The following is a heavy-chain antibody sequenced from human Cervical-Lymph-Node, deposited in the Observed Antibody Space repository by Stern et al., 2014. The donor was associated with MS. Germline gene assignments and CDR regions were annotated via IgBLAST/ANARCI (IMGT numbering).Heavy chain of an antibody. CDR2: IIPMFGTI. CDR3: ARDGRGNFFYFDL. D-gene: IGHD4-23*01. V-gene: IGHV1-69*01. J-gene: IGHJ2*01. CDR1: GGTFTSYA. Sequence: QMQLVQSGAEMKTPGSSVKVSCKASGGTFTSYAINWVRQAPGQGLEWLGGIIPMFGTINYAQNFQGRVTITADESTGTAYMELTGLTSEDTAVFYCARDGRGNFFYFDLWGRGTLVTVSS.